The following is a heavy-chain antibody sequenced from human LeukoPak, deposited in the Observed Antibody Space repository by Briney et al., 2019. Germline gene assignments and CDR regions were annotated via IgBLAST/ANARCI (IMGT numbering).Heavy chain of an antibody. D-gene: IGHD2-15*01. Sequence: GESLKISCKGSGYSFTSYWIGWVRQMPGKGLEWMGIIYPGDSDTRYSPSFQGQVTISADKSISTAYLQWSSLKASDTAMYYCARHIRDCSGGSCYPFYYYYYGMDVWGQGTTVTVSS. CDR2: IYPGDSDT. J-gene: IGHJ6*02. V-gene: IGHV5-51*01. CDR3: ARHIRDCSGGSCYPFYYYYYGMDV. CDR1: GYSFTSYW.